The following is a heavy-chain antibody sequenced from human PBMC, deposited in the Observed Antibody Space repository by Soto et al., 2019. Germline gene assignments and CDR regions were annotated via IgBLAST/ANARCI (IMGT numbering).Heavy chain of an antibody. J-gene: IGHJ3*02. CDR2: SIPADSGT. CDR3: ARQEYSGGWHTYDDLDI. D-gene: IGHD6-19*01. CDR1: GYSYNSYL. V-gene: IGHV5-51*01. Sequence: GEALKISCERSGYSYNSYLIGLVGQRPGRALECMWISIPADSGTNYSPSLQGQVTIAADRSTSTACLQWSSLKASDTAMYYCARQEYSGGWHTYDDLDIWDQGTMVTVAS.